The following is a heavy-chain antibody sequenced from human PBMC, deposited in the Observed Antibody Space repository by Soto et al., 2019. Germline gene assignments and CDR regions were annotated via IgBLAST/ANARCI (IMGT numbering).Heavy chain of an antibody. CDR1: GFTFSSYS. CDR3: ARGRVHYYMDV. J-gene: IGHJ6*03. V-gene: IGHV3-48*01. D-gene: IGHD1-1*01. CDR2: ISSSSSTI. Sequence: GGSLRLSCAASGFTFSSYSMNWVRQAPGKGLEWVSYISSSSSTIYYADSVKGRFTISRDNAKNSLYLQMNSLRAEDTAVYYCARGRVHYYMDVWGKGTTVTVSS.